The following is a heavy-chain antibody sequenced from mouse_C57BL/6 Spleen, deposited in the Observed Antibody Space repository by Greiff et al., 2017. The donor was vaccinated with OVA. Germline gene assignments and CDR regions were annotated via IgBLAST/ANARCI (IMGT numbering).Heavy chain of an antibody. CDR2: ISYSGST. V-gene: IGHV3-1*01. Sequence: EVKLVESGPGMVKPSQSLSLTCTVTGYSITSGYDWHWIRHFPGNKLEWMGYISYSGSTNYNPSLKSRISITHDTSKNHFFLKLNAVTTEDTATYYCARDSPTRGGLAYWGQGTLVTVSA. CDR1: GYSITSGYD. D-gene: IGHD6-1*01. J-gene: IGHJ3*01. CDR3: ARDSPTRGGLAY.